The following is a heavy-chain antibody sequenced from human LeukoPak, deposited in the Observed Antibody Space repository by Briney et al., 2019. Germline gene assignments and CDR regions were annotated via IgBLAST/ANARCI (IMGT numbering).Heavy chain of an antibody. V-gene: IGHV1-69*13. CDR2: IIPIFGTA. J-gene: IGHJ4*02. CDR3: SSGYYRYIDY. CDR1: GGTFSSYA. D-gene: IGHD3-22*01. Sequence: ASVKVSCKASGGTFSSYAISWVRQAPGQGLEWMGGIIPIFGTANYAQKFQGRVTITADESTSTAYMELSSLRSEDTAVYYCSSGYYRYIDYWGQGTLVTVSS.